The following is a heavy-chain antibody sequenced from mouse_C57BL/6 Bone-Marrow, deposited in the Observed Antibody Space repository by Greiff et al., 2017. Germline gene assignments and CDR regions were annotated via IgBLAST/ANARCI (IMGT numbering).Heavy chain of an antibody. J-gene: IGHJ2*01. D-gene: IGHD4-1*01. CDR3: ARLAGTYFDY. V-gene: IGHV5-6*01. CDR1: GFTFSSYG. CDR2: ISSGGSYT. Sequence: EVHLVESGGDLVKPGGSLKLSCAASGFTFSSYGMSWVRQTPDKRLAWVATISSGGSYTYYPDSVKGRFTISRDNAKNTLYLQMSSLKSEDTARYYCARLAGTYFDYWGQGTTLTVSS.